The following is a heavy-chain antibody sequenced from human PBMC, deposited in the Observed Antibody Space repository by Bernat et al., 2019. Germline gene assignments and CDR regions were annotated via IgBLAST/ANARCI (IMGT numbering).Heavy chain of an antibody. J-gene: IGHJ6*02. CDR3: ARLRGTGWSGAMDV. Sequence: VQLQESGPGLVKPSETLSLTCSVSGDSTSRYYWSWIRQPPGKGLEWIAYIFNSGTTNYNPSLKSRVTISIDTSKNQFSLKLTSVTAADTAVYYCARLRGTGWSGAMDVWGQGTTVTVSS. CDR1: GDSTSRYY. CDR2: IFNSGTT. D-gene: IGHD6-19*01. V-gene: IGHV4-59*08.